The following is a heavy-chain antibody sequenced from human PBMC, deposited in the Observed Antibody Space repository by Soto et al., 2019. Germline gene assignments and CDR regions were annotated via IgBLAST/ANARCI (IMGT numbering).Heavy chain of an antibody. V-gene: IGHV4-31*03. Sequence: QVRLEESGPGLVKPSETLSLICSVSGGSVNNADYFWSWIRHHPENGLEWIGYIYYSGSTRYNPSFKPRATLSIDKSKTQFALRLNSVTVADTAVYFCARDADYGGSRGGMDVWGRGTTVTVSS. CDR1: GGSVNNADYF. D-gene: IGHD4-17*01. J-gene: IGHJ6*02. CDR2: IYYSGST. CDR3: ARDADYGGSRGGMDV.